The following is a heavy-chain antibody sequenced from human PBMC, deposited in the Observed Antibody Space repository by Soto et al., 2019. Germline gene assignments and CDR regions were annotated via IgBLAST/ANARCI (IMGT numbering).Heavy chain of an antibody. CDR1: EYTFANHD. D-gene: IGHD3-16*01. CDR2: MNPNSGNS. V-gene: IGHV1-8*01. J-gene: IGHJ4*02. CDR3: ARGWGRWPHEQPGDY. Sequence: QVQLVQSGAELKEPGASVKVSCTASEYTFANHDINWVRQAPGRGLEWMGWMNPNSGNSGFAQKFQDRVTMTRDTSRDTAYMELRNLRSEDTAVYYCARGWGRWPHEQPGDYWGQGTLVTVS.